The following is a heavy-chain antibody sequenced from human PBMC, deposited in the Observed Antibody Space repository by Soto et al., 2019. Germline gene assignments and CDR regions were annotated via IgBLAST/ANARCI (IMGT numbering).Heavy chain of an antibody. V-gene: IGHV2-5*02. D-gene: IGHD3-22*01. CDR3: APTYYYDSSGYYYVHP. Sequence: PTLVNPTQTLTLTCTCSGFSLSTSGVGVGWIRQPPGKVLEWLALIYWDDDKRYSPSLKNRLTITKDTSKNQVVLTMTNMDPVDTATYYCAPTYYYDSSGYYYVHPWGQGTLVTVSS. CDR2: IYWDDDK. J-gene: IGHJ5*02. CDR1: GFSLSTSGVG.